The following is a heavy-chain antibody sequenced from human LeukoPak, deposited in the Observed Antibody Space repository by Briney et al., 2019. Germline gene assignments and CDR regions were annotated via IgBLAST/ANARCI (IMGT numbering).Heavy chain of an antibody. D-gene: IGHD3-22*01. CDR3: ARDRSSSVYDSSGYYFTYFDY. J-gene: IGHJ4*02. Sequence: PWGSLRLSRAASAFAFSTYAMHWVRQAPGKGLEWVAVISFDGNTKYYADSVKGRFTISRDNSKNTLYLQMNSLRVEDTAVYYCARDRSSSVYDSSGYYFTYFDYWGQGTLVTVSS. V-gene: IGHV3-30-3*01. CDR1: AFAFSTYA. CDR2: ISFDGNTK.